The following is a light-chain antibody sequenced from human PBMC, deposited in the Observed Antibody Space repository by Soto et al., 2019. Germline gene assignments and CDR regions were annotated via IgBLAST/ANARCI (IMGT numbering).Light chain of an antibody. Sequence: EIVLTQSPGTLSLSPGERATLSCRASQSVSNNYLAWYQQKPGQAPRLLIYGASNRATGIPDRFSGSGSGTDSAITTSILEPEVCAEYYCQQYGSSGTVGQGSKVEIK. CDR2: GAS. CDR1: QSVSNNY. J-gene: IGKJ1*01. CDR3: QQYGSSGT. V-gene: IGKV3-20*01.